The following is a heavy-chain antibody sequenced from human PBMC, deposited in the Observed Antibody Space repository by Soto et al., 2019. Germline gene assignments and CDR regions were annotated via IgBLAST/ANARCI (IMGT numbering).Heavy chain of an antibody. Sequence: GGSLRLSCAASGFTFSSYSMNWVRQAPGKGLEWVSSISSSSSYIYYADSVKGRFTISRDNTKNSLYLQMNSLRAEDTAVDYCARGSDGERRCHDAFDIWGQGTMVTVSS. CDR2: ISSSSSYI. CDR3: ARGSDGERRCHDAFDI. D-gene: IGHD1-1*01. CDR1: GFTFSSYS. V-gene: IGHV3-21*01. J-gene: IGHJ3*02.